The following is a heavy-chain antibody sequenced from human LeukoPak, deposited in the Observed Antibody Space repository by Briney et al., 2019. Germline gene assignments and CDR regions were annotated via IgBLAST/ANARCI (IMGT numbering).Heavy chain of an antibody. J-gene: IGHJ4*02. V-gene: IGHV1-3*01. D-gene: IGHD6-13*01. CDR1: GYTFTSYA. CDR2: INACNGNT. CDR3: ARDPHSSSYFDY. Sequence: ASVKVSCKASGYTFTSYAMHWVRQAPGQRLEWMGWINACNGNTKYSQKFQGRVTITRDTSASTAYMELSSLRSEDTAVYYCARDPHSSSYFDYWGQGTLVTVSS.